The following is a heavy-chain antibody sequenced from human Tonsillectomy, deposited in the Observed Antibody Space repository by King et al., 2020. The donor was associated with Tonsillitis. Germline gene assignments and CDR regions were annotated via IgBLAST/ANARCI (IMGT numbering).Heavy chain of an antibody. CDR3: ATDLKDLGGMDV. J-gene: IGHJ6*02. CDR2: ISYDGSNK. D-gene: IGHD3-16*01. CDR1: GFTFSSYG. Sequence: VQLVESGGGVVQPGRSLRLSCAASGFTFSSYGMHWVRQAPGKGLEWVAVISYDGSNKYYADSVKGRFTISRDNSKNTLDLQMNSLRAEDTAVYYCATDLKDLGGMDVWGQGTTVTVSS. V-gene: IGHV3-30*03.